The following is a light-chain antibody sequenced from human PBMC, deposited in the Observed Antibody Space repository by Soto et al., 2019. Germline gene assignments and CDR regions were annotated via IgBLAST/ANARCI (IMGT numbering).Light chain of an antibody. V-gene: IGLV1-40*01. CDR3: QSYDSSPSVL. CDR1: SSNIGAGYD. CDR2: GNS. J-gene: IGLJ2*01. Sequence: QLVLTQPPSVSGAPGQRVTISCTGSSSNIGAGYDVHWYQQLPGTAPKLLIYGNSNRPSGVPDRFSGSKSGTSASLAITGLQAEDEADYYCQSYDSSPSVLFGGGTKVTVL.